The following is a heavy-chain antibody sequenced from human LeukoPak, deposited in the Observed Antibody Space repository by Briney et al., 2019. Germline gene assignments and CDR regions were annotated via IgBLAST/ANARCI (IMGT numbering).Heavy chain of an antibody. CDR3: ATEGNDGRVDY. V-gene: IGHV1-69*13. CDR1: GGTFSSCA. CDR2: IIPIFGTA. D-gene: IGHD1-26*01. Sequence: SVKVSCKASGGTFSSCAISWVRQAPGQGLEWMGGIIPIFGTANYAQKFQGRVTITADESTSTAYMELSSLRSEDTAVYYCATEGNDGRVDYWGQGTLVTVSS. J-gene: IGHJ4*02.